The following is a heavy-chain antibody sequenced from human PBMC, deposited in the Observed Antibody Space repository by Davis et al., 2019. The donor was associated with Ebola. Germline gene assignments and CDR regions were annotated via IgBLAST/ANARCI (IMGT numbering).Heavy chain of an antibody. Sequence: SVPVSCKAVGDTLTSYAMTWVRQAPGQGLEWMGRIIPVVDTKDYAQKFQGRVTLTADKATNTAYMELSGLRFDDTAVYYCARGKWFDPWGQGTLVSVTS. CDR2: IIPVVDTK. CDR1: GDTLTSYA. J-gene: IGHJ5*02. V-gene: IGHV1-69*04. CDR3: ARGKWFDP.